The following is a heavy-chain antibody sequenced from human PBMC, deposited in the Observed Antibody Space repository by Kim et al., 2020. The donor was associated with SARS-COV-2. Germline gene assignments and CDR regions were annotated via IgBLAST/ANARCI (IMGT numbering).Heavy chain of an antibody. J-gene: IGHJ3*02. Sequence: SETLSLTCAVYGGSFSGYYWSWIRQPPGKGLEWIGEINHSGSTNYNPSLKSRVTISVDTSKNQFSLKLSSVTAADTAVYYCARAPLGRSGHIVVVTATVFAFDIWGQGTMVTVSS. D-gene: IGHD2-21*02. CDR3: ARAPLGRSGHIVVVTATVFAFDI. CDR2: INHSGST. CDR1: GGSFSGYY. V-gene: IGHV4-34*01.